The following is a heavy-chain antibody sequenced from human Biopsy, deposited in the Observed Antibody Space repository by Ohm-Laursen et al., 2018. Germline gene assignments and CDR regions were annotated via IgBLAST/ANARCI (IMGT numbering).Heavy chain of an antibody. CDR3: ARDYTWNYVGIGY. J-gene: IGHJ4*01. D-gene: IGHD1-7*01. CDR2: ISGTTTKT. V-gene: IGHV3-23*01. Sequence: SPRLSCAASGFTFNIYAMNWVRQAPGKGLEWVSTISGTTTKTYYADSVKGRFTISRDNSKNTVSLQMDSLRAEDTALYYCARDYTWNYVGIGYWGHGTLVTVSS. CDR1: GFTFNIYA.